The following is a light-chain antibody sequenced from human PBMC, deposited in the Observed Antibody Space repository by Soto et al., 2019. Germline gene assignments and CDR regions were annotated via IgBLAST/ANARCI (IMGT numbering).Light chain of an antibody. CDR2: GNS. J-gene: IGLJ2*01. Sequence: QSVLTQPPSVSGAPGQRVTISCTGSSSNIGAGYDVHWYQHLPGTAPKLLIYGNSNRPSGVPDRFSGSKSDTSASLAITGLQVEDEADYYRQSYDSSLTHVGGVIFGGGTKLTVL. V-gene: IGLV1-40*01. CDR1: SSNIGAGYD. CDR3: QSYDSSLTHVGGVI.